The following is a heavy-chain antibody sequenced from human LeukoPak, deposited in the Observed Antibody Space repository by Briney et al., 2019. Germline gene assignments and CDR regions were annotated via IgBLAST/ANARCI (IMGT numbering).Heavy chain of an antibody. CDR3: ATAPPGCGGTCAFDP. J-gene: IGHJ5*02. CDR1: GASISSYW. CDR2: IYTDGDT. Sequence: PSETLSLTCTMSGASISSYWWSWIRQPAGKGLEWIGRIYTDGDTNFNPSLKSRVTVSLDTSKNQFSLKLISVTAADTAVYYCATAPPGCGGTCAFDPWGQGTLVTVSS. D-gene: IGHD2-15*01. V-gene: IGHV4-4*07.